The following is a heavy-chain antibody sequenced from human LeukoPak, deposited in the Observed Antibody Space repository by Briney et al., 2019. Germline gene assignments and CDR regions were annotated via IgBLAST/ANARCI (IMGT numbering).Heavy chain of an antibody. Sequence: SETLSLTCAVYGGSFSGYYWSWIRQPPGKGLEWIGEINHSGSTNYNPSLKSRVTISVDTSKNQFSLKLSSVTAADTAAYYCARRGTVVRAFDIWGQGTMVTVSS. J-gene: IGHJ3*02. V-gene: IGHV4-34*01. CDR1: GGSFSGYY. D-gene: IGHD2-2*01. CDR3: ARRGTVVRAFDI. CDR2: INHSGST.